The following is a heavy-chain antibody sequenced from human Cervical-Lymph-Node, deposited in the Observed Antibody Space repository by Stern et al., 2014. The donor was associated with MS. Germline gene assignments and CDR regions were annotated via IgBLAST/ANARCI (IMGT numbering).Heavy chain of an antibody. CDR3: ARVGYCSGGSCYRYWYFDL. Sequence: QVQLQESGPGLVKPSGTLSLTCAVSGGSISSSNWWSWVRQPPGEGLEWIGEIYHSGSTNYNPPLKSRVTISVDKSKNKFSLKLGSVTAADTAVYYCARVGYCSGGSCYRYWYFDLWGRGTLVTVSS. D-gene: IGHD2-15*01. CDR1: GGSISSSNW. CDR2: IYHSGST. V-gene: IGHV4-4*02. J-gene: IGHJ2*01.